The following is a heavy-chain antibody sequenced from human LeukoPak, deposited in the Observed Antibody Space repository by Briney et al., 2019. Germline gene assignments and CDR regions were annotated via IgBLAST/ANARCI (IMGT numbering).Heavy chain of an antibody. J-gene: IGHJ3*02. V-gene: IGHV3-48*04. Sequence: GGSLRLSCAASGFTFSSYSMNWVRQAPGKGLEWVSYISSSSSTIYYADSVKGRFTISRDNAKNSLYLQMNSLRAEDTAVYYCARGDIVLMVYAIEDAFDIRGQGTMVTVSS. D-gene: IGHD2-8*01. CDR3: ARGDIVLMVYAIEDAFDI. CDR1: GFTFSSYS. CDR2: ISSSSSTI.